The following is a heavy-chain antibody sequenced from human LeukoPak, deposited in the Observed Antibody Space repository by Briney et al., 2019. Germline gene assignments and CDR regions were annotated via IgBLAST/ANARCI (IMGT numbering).Heavy chain of an antibody. D-gene: IGHD3-22*01. CDR2: INPSGGST. Sequence: ASVKVSCEASGYTFTSYYMHWVRQAPGQGLEWMGIINPSGGSTSYAQKFQGRVTMTRDTSTSTVYMELSSLRSEDTAVYYCAREGLGHGYYYYMDVWGKGTTVTVSS. CDR1: GYTFTSYY. J-gene: IGHJ6*03. V-gene: IGHV1-46*03. CDR3: AREGLGHGYYYYMDV.